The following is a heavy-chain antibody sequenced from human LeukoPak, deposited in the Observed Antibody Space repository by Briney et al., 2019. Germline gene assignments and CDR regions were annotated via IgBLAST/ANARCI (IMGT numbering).Heavy chain of an antibody. Sequence: ASVKVSCKASGYTFTGYYMHWVRQAPGQGLEWMGWINPNSGGTNYAQKFQGRVTMTRDTSISTAYMELSRLRSDDTAVYYCASGNPKWKTRTIFGVVEYWGQGTLVTVSS. D-gene: IGHD3-3*01. CDR1: GYTFTGYY. J-gene: IGHJ4*02. V-gene: IGHV1-2*02. CDR2: INPNSGGT. CDR3: ASGNPKWKTRTIFGVVEY.